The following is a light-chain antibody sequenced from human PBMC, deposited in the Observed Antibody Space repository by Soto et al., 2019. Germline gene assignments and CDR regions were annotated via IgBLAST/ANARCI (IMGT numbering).Light chain of an antibody. CDR3: QQYNGYSWA. CDR1: QSLNDW. V-gene: IGKV1-5*03. Sequence: DIQMTQSPSTLSASVGDRVTITCRASQSLNDWLAWFQQKPGKAPNLLIYKVSNLESGVPSRFSGRGSGTKFNLTIRSLQPGDFATYYCQQYNGYSWAFGQGTKVEIK. CDR2: KVS. J-gene: IGKJ1*01.